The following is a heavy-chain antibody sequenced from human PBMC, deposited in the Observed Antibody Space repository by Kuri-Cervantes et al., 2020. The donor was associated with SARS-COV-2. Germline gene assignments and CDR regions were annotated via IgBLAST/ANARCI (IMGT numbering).Heavy chain of an antibody. V-gene: IGHV3-74*01. Sequence: GGSLRLSCAASGFTFSSYWMHWVRKAPGKGLVWVSRINSDGRSTSYADSVKGRSTNSRDNAKNPVYRQMNSLRAEDTAVYYCARDLRKGKSLDYWGQGTLVTVSS. D-gene: IGHD3-10*01. CDR2: INSDGRST. CDR3: ARDLRKGKSLDY. CDR1: GFTFSSYW. J-gene: IGHJ4*02.